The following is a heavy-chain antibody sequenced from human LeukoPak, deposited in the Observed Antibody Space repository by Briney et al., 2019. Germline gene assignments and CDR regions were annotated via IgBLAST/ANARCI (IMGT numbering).Heavy chain of an antibody. V-gene: IGHV4-61*01. CDR1: GGSVSSGSYY. D-gene: IGHD3-16*02. CDR2: IYYSGST. Sequence: SETLSLTCTVSGGSVSSGSYYWSWIRQPPGKGLEWIGYIYYSGSTNYNPSLKSRVTISVDTSKNQFSLKLSSVTAADTAVYYCAGGYDYAWGSYRPFFDYWGQGTLVTVSS. J-gene: IGHJ4*02. CDR3: AGGYDYAWGSYRPFFDY.